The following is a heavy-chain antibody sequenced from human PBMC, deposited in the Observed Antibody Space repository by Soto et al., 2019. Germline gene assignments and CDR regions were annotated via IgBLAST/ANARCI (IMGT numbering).Heavy chain of an antibody. CDR1: GYTFTRSG. Sequence: ASVKVSCKASGYTFTRSGISWVRQAPGQGLEWMGWISTYNGDTNYAQTFQGRVTMTTDTSTSTVHMEVRSLRSDDTAVYYCARGGVAPYYYYGRDVWGQGSPVTVSS. D-gene: IGHD5-12*01. CDR3: ARGGVAPYYYYGRDV. J-gene: IGHJ6*02. CDR2: ISTYNGDT. V-gene: IGHV1-18*01.